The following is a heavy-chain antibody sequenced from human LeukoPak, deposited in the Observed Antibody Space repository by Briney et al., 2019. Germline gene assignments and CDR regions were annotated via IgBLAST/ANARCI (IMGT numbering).Heavy chain of an antibody. CDR1: GFTFGDHI. V-gene: IGHV3-48*01. J-gene: IGHJ5*02. CDR2: VSGSGSTV. Sequence: PGGSLGLSCAASGFTFGDHIMNWVRQLPGKRLEWVAYVSGSGSTVYYADSVKGRFTVSRDNGKSSLYLQMNSLRVEDTALYYCVRQFAPWGQGTLVTVSS. D-gene: IGHD3-16*01. CDR3: VRQFAP.